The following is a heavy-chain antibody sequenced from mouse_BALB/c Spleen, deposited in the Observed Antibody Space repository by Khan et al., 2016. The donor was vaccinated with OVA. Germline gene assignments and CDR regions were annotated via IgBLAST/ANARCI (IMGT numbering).Heavy chain of an antibody. D-gene: IGHD3-3*01. CDR2: ISYSGST. Sequence: EVQLVESGPGLVKPSQSLSLTCTVTGYSITSDYAWNWIRQFPGNKLEWMGYISYSGSTSYTPSLKSRISITRAPSKNQFFLQLNSVTTEDTATYYCTGGRTYWGQGTLVTVST. CDR1: GYSITSDYA. V-gene: IGHV3-2*02. CDR3: TGGRTY. J-gene: IGHJ3*01.